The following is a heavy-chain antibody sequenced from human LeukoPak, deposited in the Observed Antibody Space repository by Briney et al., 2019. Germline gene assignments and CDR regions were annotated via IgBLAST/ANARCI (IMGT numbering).Heavy chain of an antibody. J-gene: IGHJ6*04. D-gene: IGHD6-25*01. Sequence: GGSLRLSCVASGFTFSSRDWMTWVRQAPGKGLEWVANIKQDGSEKNYVDSVKGRFTISRDNAKNSVDLQMNSLRVEDTAVYYCARDGTPIHSSGWVYMDVWGKGTTVTISS. CDR2: IKQDGSEK. CDR3: ARDGTPIHSSGWVYMDV. V-gene: IGHV3-7*01. CDR1: GFTFSSRDW.